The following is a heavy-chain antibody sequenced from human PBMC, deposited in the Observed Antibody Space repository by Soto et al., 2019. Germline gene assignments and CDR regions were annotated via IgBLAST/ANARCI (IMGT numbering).Heavy chain of an antibody. Sequence: QVQLVQSGAEVRKPGSSVKVSCTASGGTFSRHAISWVRQAPGQGLEWMGGIIPIFGTANHAQKFHGRVTIIADASTSSVYMELSSLRSEGTAMYYCTRGWGYDSNDYYYAYWGQGTLVIVSS. CDR3: TRGWGYDSNDYYYAY. V-gene: IGHV1-69*01. D-gene: IGHD3-22*01. CDR1: GGTFSRHA. J-gene: IGHJ4*02. CDR2: IIPIFGTA.